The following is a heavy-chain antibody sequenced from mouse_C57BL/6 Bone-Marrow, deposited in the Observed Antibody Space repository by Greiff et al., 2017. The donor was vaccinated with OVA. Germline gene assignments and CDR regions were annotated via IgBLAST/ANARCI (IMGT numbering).Heavy chain of an antibody. Sequence: VQLQQSGAELVRPGASVTLSCKASGYTFTDYEMHWVKQTPVHGLEWIGAIDPETGGTAYNQKFKCKAILTADKASSTAYMELRSLTSEDSAVYYCTRPLITTVVDFDVWGTGTTVTVSS. CDR1: GYTFTDYE. CDR2: IDPETGGT. CDR3: TRPLITTVVDFDV. J-gene: IGHJ1*03. V-gene: IGHV1-15*01. D-gene: IGHD1-1*01.